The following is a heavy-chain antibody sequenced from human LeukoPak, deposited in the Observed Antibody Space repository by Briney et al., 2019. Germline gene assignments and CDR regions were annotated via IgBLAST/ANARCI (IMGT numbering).Heavy chain of an antibody. CDR2: INSDGSST. CDR1: GFTFSSYW. Sequence: GGSLRLSCAASGFTFSSYWMHWVRQAPGKGLVWVSRINSDGSSTSYADSVKGRFTISRDNAKNTLYLQMNSLRAEDTAVYYCAKGNYDILTGHPNYYGMDVWGQGTTVTVSS. D-gene: IGHD3-9*01. CDR3: AKGNYDILTGHPNYYGMDV. V-gene: IGHV3-74*01. J-gene: IGHJ6*02.